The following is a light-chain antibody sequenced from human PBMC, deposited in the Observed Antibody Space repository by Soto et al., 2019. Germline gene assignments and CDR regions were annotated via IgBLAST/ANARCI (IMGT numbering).Light chain of an antibody. CDR3: QQYYRAPPT. CDR2: WAS. J-gene: IGKJ1*01. Sequence: DIVMTQSPDSLTVSLGERATINCKSSQSVSHSSDSKSYLAWYQQKPGQAPKLLIYWASTRESGVPDRFSAGGSVTDFTLTISSLQAEDVAVYYCQQYYRAPPTFGQGTKVEIK. V-gene: IGKV4-1*01. CDR1: QSVSHSSDSKSY.